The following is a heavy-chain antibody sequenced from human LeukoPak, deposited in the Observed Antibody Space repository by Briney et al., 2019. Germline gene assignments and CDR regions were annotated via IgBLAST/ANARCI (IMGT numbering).Heavy chain of an antibody. J-gene: IGHJ4*02. CDR3: ARDLSYPRNRYYFDY. Sequence: SETLSLTCTVSGGSISSSSHYWGWIRQPPGKELEWIGSIYYSGSTYYNPSLKSRVTISVDTSKNQFSQKLSSVTAADTAVYYCARDLSYPRNRYYFDYWGQGTLVTVSS. CDR1: GGSISSSSHY. V-gene: IGHV4-39*07. CDR2: IYYSGST. D-gene: IGHD1-26*01.